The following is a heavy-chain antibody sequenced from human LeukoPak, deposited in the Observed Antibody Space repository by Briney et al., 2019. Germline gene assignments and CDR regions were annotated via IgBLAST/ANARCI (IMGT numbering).Heavy chain of an antibody. D-gene: IGHD3-22*01. CDR2: IYSGGST. J-gene: IGHJ4*02. CDR3: ARDQYYYDSSGYYSQDY. V-gene: IGHV3-66*02. CDR1: GFTVSSNY. Sequence: PGGSLRLSCAASGFTVSSNYMSWVRQAPGKGLEWVSVIYSGGSTYYADPVKGRFTISRDNSKNTLYLQMNSLRAEDTAVYYRARDQYYYDSSGYYSQDYWGQGTLVTVSS.